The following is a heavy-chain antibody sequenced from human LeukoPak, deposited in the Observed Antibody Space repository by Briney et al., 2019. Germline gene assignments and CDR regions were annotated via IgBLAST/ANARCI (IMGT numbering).Heavy chain of an antibody. CDR3: ARSRTMVRGVRPNWFDP. CDR1: GYTFTGYY. CDR2: INPNSGNT. Sequence: ASVKVSCKASGYTFTGYYMHWVRQAPGQGLEWMGWINPNSGNTGYAQKFQGRVTMTRNTSISTAYMELSSLRSEDTAVYYCARSRTMVRGVRPNWFDPWGQGTLVTVSS. V-gene: IGHV1-8*02. D-gene: IGHD3-10*01. J-gene: IGHJ5*02.